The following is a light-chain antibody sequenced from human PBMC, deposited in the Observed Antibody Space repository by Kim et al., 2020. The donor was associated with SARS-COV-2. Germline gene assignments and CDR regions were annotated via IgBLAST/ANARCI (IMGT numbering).Light chain of an antibody. CDR3: QQYNDWLS. CDR1: QRLGTN. J-gene: IGKJ4*01. V-gene: IGKV3-15*01. Sequence: SAAPGERATLSCRASQRLGTNLAWYQHKPGQAPRLLIYGASTRASGIPARFSGAGSGTEFTLTISSLQSEDFAVYFCQQYNDWLSFGGGTKVDIK. CDR2: GAS.